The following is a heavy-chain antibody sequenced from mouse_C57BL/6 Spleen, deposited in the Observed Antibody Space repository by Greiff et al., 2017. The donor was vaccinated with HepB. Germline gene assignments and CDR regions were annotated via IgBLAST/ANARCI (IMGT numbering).Heavy chain of an antibody. D-gene: IGHD2-4*01. CDR1: GFTFSSYT. Sequence: EVQRVESGGGLVKPGGSLKLSCAASGFTFSSYTMSWVRQTPEKRLEWVATISGGGGNTYYPDSVKGRFTISRDNAKNTLYLQMSSLRSEDTALYYCARRGVYYDYDGLAYWGQGTLVTVSA. CDR3: ARRGVYYDYDGLAY. CDR2: ISGGGGNT. V-gene: IGHV5-9*01. J-gene: IGHJ3*01.